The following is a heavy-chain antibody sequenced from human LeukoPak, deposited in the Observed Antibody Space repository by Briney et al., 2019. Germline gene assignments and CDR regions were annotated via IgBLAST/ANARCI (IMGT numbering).Heavy chain of an antibody. Sequence: SETLSLTCTVSGGSISSGSYYWSWIRQPAGKGLEWIGSIYYSGSTYYNPSLKSRVTISADTSKNQFSLKLTSVTAADTAVFYCARVRCSGGSCYSDYWGQGTLVTVSS. CDR1: GGSISSGSYY. D-gene: IGHD2-15*01. V-gene: IGHV4-39*07. J-gene: IGHJ4*02. CDR2: IYYSGST. CDR3: ARVRCSGGSCYSDY.